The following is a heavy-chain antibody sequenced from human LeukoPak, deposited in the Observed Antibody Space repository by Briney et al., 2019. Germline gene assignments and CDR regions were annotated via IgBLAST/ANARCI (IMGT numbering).Heavy chain of an antibody. D-gene: IGHD1-7*01. V-gene: IGHV3-15*01. CDR3: TTDEGETWNYDY. Sequence: GGPLRLSCAASGFTFSNAWMSWVRQAPGRGLEWVGRIKSKTDGGTTDYAAPVKGRFTISRDDSKNTLYLQMNSLKTEDTAVYYCTTDEGETWNYDYWGQGTLVTVSS. J-gene: IGHJ4*02. CDR1: GFTFSNAW. CDR2: IKSKTDGGTT.